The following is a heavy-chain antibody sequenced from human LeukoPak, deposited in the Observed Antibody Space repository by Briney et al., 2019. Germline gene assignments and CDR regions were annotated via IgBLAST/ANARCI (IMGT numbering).Heavy chain of an antibody. Sequence: GASVKVSCTVSGYTLTELSMHWVRQAPGKGLEWMGGFDPEDGETIYAQKFQGRVTMTEDTSTDTAYMELSSLRSEDTAVYYCATGLDCNSTSCPRRYYYGMDVWGQGTTVTVSS. CDR2: FDPEDGET. V-gene: IGHV1-24*01. CDR1: GYTLTELS. D-gene: IGHD2-2*01. CDR3: ATGLDCNSTSCPRRYYYGMDV. J-gene: IGHJ6*02.